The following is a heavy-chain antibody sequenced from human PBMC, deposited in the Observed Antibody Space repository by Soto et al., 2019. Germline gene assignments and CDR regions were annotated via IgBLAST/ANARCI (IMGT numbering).Heavy chain of an antibody. CDR1: RVSISSNNW. D-gene: IGHD2-21*01. V-gene: IGHV4-4*02. J-gene: IGHJ6*02. Sequence: SETLSLTCPVSRVSISSNNWWTWVRQPPGKGLEWIGEIFHSGSTNYNPSLKSRVTISADMSKNHLSLKLSSVTAADTAVYYCARIPFYYYALGVWGQGTTVTVSS. CDR3: ARIPFYYYALGV. CDR2: IFHSGST.